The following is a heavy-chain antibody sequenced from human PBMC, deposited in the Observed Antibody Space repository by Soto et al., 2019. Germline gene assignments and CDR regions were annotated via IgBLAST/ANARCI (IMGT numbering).Heavy chain of an antibody. CDR3: TRDRPETQYDYHPIFDH. J-gene: IGHJ4*02. CDR1: GFTFSGYW. CDR2: SNSDGSGI. D-gene: IGHD5-12*01. Sequence: EVQLVESGGGLVQPGGSLRLSCAASGFTFSGYWMHWVRQVPGKGLIWVARSNSDGSGISYADSVRGRFTISRDNVMNILFLHMNSLRGDDSAVYYCTRDRPETQYDYHPIFDHGGQGTLVTVSS. V-gene: IGHV3-74*01.